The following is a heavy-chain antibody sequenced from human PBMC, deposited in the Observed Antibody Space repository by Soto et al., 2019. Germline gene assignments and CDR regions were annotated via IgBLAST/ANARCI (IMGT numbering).Heavy chain of an antibody. CDR3: ARDYSRTWYGFDS. J-gene: IGHJ4*02. V-gene: IGHV3-11*06. CDR2: ISSSSVYT. CDR1: GFTFSDYY. Sequence: GGSLRLSCAASGFTFSDYYINWIRQAPGKGLEWVSYISSSSVYTNYADSVKGRFTISRDNAKNSLYLQMNSLRAEDTAVYYCARDYSRTWYGFDSWGQGTLVTVSS. D-gene: IGHD6-13*01.